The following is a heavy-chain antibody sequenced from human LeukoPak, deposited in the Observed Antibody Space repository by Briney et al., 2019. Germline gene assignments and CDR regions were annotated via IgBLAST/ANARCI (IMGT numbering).Heavy chain of an antibody. CDR2: IYYSGST. Sequence: SQTLSLTCTVSGGSISSGDYYWSWIRQPPGKGLEWIVYIYYSGSTYYNPSLKSRLTISVDTSNNQFSLKLSSVTAADTDVYYCAREGNSRDGYSSRYFDYWGQGTLVTVSS. V-gene: IGHV4-30-4*01. J-gene: IGHJ4*02. D-gene: IGHD5-24*01. CDR1: GGSISSGDYY. CDR3: AREGNSRDGYSSRYFDY.